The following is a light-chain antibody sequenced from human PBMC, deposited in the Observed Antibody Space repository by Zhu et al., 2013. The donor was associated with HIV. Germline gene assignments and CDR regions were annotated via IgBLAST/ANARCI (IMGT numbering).Light chain of an antibody. CDR1: QSISSW. CDR3: QQYDSYSGT. J-gene: IGKJ1*01. V-gene: IGKV1-5*01. Sequence: DIQMTQSPSTLSVSVGDRVTITCRASQSISSWLAWYQQKPGKAPKLLIYDASTLQSGVPSRFSGSGSGTEFTLTISSLQPDDFATYYCQQYDSYSGTFGQGTKVE. CDR2: DAS.